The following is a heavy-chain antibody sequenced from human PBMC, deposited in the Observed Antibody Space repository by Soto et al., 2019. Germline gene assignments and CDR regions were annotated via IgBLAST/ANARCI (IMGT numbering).Heavy chain of an antibody. CDR3: ARAVAARQPVYYYYYGMDV. V-gene: IGHV1-2*04. CDR2: INPNSGGT. D-gene: IGHD6-25*01. Sequence: ASVKVSCKASGYTFTGYYMHWVRQAPGQGLEWMGWINPNSGGTNYAQKFQGWVTMTRDTSTSTAYMELSRLRSDDTAVYYCARAVAARQPVYYYYYGMDVWGQGTTVTVSS. CDR1: GYTFTGYY. J-gene: IGHJ6*02.